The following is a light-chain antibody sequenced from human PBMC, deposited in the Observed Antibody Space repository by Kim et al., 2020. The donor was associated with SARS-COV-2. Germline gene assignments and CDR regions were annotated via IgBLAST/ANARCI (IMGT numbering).Light chain of an antibody. V-gene: IGLV2-14*03. CDR2: DVN. Sequence: QSVLTQPASVSGSPGQSITISCTGTSSDVGAYNYVSCYQHHPGKAPKLMIFDVNNRPSGLSNRFSGSKSGNTASLTISGLQAEDEADYYCSSYATTRSYVFGTGTKVAVL. J-gene: IGLJ1*01. CDR1: SSDVGAYNY. CDR3: SSYATTRSYV.